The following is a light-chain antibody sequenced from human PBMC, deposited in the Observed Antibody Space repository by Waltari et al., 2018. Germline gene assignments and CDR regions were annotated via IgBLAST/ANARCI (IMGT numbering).Light chain of an antibody. Sequence: DIKMTQSPYSGSASVGDRVPITCRPSQGIDSRSAWYHQKPGKAPKLLIYTASKLESGVAERFSGSGAGTDFTLPIISLQPEDFATYDCQQAKSVPLTFSGGTKVEIK. V-gene: IGKV1-12*01. J-gene: IGKJ4*01. CDR3: QQAKSVPLT. CDR2: TAS. CDR1: QGIDSR.